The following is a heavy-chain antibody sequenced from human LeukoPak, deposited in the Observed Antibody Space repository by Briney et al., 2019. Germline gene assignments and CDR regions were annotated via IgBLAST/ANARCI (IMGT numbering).Heavy chain of an antibody. CDR2: IYYSGST. CDR1: GGSISSSNW. V-gene: IGHV4-4*02. D-gene: IGHD6-6*01. J-gene: IGHJ3*02. Sequence: PSETLSLTCAVSGGSISSSNWWSWVRQPPGKGLEWIGEIYYSGSTNYNPSLKSRVTISVDTSKNQFSLKLSSVTAADTAVYYCGRVRAGSSSSSVRDAFDIWGQGTMVTVSS. CDR3: GRVRAGSSSSSVRDAFDI.